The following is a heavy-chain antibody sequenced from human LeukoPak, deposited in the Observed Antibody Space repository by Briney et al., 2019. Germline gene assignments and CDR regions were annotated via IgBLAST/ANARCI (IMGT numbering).Heavy chain of an antibody. D-gene: IGHD6-13*01. V-gene: IGHV4-59*01. CDR1: GGSISSYY. CDR3: ARVRAAAGIFDP. Sequence: SETLPLTCTVSGGSISSYYWSWIRQPPGKGLEWIGYIYYSGSANYNPSLKSRVTISVDTSKNQFSLKLSSVTAADTAVYYCARVRAAAGIFDPWGQGTLVTVSS. CDR2: IYYSGSA. J-gene: IGHJ5*02.